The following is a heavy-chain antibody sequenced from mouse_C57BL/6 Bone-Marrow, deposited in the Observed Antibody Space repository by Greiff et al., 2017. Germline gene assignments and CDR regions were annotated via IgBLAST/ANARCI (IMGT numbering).Heavy chain of an antibody. CDR1: GFTFSSYA. Sequence: ESGGGLVKPGGSLKLSCAASGFTFSSYAMSWVRQTPEKRLEWVATISDGGSYTYYPDNVKGRFTISRDNAKNNLYLQMSHLKSEDTAMYYCARDGPNWDWYFDVWGTGTTVTVSS. D-gene: IGHD4-1*01. CDR2: ISDGGSYT. V-gene: IGHV5-4*01. CDR3: ARDGPNWDWYFDV. J-gene: IGHJ1*03.